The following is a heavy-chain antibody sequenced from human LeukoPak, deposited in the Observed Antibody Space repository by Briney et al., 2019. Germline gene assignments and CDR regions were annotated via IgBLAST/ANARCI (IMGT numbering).Heavy chain of an antibody. V-gene: IGHV1-24*01. Sequence: ASVKVSCKVSGYTLTELSMHWVRQAPGKGLEWIGGFDPEDGETIYAQKFQGWVTMTRDTSISTAYMELSRLRSDDTAVYYCARDRGGSGEFDYWGQGTLVTVSS. J-gene: IGHJ4*02. CDR1: GYTLTELS. D-gene: IGHD3-10*01. CDR3: ARDRGGSGEFDY. CDR2: FDPEDGET.